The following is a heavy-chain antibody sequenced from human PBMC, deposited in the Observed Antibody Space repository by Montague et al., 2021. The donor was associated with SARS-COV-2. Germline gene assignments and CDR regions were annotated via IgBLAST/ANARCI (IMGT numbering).Heavy chain of an antibody. CDR1: GGSFSDSY. CDR3: ARVQATPGYNSFDLWGQGTLAVDTSKNQSSLSLESGSGASAAVNYCARRLSTRAGWGFDP. D-gene: IGHD6-19*01. V-gene: IGHV4-34*01. CDR2: INHSGST. Sequence: SETLSLTCAVSGGSFSDSYWSWVRQPPGKGLEWIGEINHSGSTNYNPSLKSRVTISVDTSKNQFSLNLNSVTAADTAVYYCARVQATPGYNSFDLWGQGTLAVDTSKNQSSLSLESGSGASAAVNYCARRLSTRAGWGFDPWGQGTPVTVSS. J-gene: IGHJ5*02.